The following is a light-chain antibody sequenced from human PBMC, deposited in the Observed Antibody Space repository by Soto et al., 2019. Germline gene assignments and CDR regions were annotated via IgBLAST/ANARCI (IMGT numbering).Light chain of an antibody. V-gene: IGLV2-23*02. CDR1: SSDIASYNL. CDR2: EVS. J-gene: IGLJ2*01. CDR3: CSYAGSSTDVV. Sequence: QSALTQPVSVSGSPRQSITISCTGTSSDIASYNLVSWYQQYPGKAPKLMIYEVSKRPSGVSNRFSGSRSGNTASMTISGLQAEDEADYSCCSYAGSSTDVVFGGGTKLTVL.